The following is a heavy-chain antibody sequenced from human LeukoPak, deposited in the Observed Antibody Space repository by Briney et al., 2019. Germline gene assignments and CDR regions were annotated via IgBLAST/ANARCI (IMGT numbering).Heavy chain of an antibody. CDR1: GFTFSSYA. CDR3: AKSTVTTVVPWFDP. J-gene: IGHJ5*02. D-gene: IGHD4-17*01. V-gene: IGHV3-23*01. CDR2: ISGSGDST. Sequence: GGSLRLSCAASGFTFSSYAMSWVRQAPGKGLEWVSAISGSGDSTYYADSVKGRFTIPRDNSKNTLYLQMNSLRAEDTAVYYCAKSTVTTVVPWFDPWGQGTLVTVSS.